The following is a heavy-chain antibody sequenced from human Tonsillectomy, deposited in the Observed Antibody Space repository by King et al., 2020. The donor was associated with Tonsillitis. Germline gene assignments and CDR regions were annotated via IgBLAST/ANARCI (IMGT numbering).Heavy chain of an antibody. V-gene: IGHV3-23*04. J-gene: IGHJ4*02. Sequence: VQLVQSGGGLVQPGGSLRLSCAASGFTFSSYAMSWVRQAPGKGLEWVSAILGGGGSTFYADSGKGRFTISRDNSKNTLYLQMNSLRAEDTAVYYCAKARGNSGPYGDYWGQGTLVTVSS. CDR2: ILGGGGST. CDR1: GFTFSSYA. D-gene: IGHD4-23*01. CDR3: AKARGNSGPYGDY.